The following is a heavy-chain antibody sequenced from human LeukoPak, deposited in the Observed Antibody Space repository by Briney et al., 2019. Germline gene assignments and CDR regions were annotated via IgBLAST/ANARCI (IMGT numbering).Heavy chain of an antibody. V-gene: IGHV4-59*01. Sequence: PSETLSLTCTVSGGSISSYYWSWIRQPPGKGLEWIGYIYYSGSTNYNPSLKSRVTISVDTSKNQFSLKLSSVTAADTAVYYCARDRLLGYGSGSYYNVWFDPWGQGTLVTVSS. CDR3: ARDRLLGYGSGSYYNVWFDP. D-gene: IGHD3-10*01. CDR1: GGSISSYY. CDR2: IYYSGST. J-gene: IGHJ5*02.